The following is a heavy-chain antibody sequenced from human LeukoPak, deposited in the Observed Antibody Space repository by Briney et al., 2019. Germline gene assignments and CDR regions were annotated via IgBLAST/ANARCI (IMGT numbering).Heavy chain of an antibody. J-gene: IGHJ4*02. CDR1: EFTFNNYW. D-gene: IGHD7-27*01. Sequence: GGSLRLSCAGSEFTFNNYWMSWVRQAPGKGLEWVANINRDGSGKYYVDSVKGRFTISRDNAKNSLYLQMNSLRAEDTAVYYCARDYWGYFDYGGEGTLVTVSS. CDR3: ARDYWGYFDY. V-gene: IGHV3-7*01. CDR2: INRDGSGK.